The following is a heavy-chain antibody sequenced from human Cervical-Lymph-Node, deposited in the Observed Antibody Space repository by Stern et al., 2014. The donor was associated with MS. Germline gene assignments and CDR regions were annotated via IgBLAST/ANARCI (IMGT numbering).Heavy chain of an antibody. Sequence: VQLLESGPGLVKPSETLSLTCTVSGGSVSSGSYYWSWIRQPPGKGLEWIGDIYYSGSTNYNPSLKSRVTILVDTSKNQFSLKLSSVTAADTAVYFCARVSGKWFDPWGQGTLVTVSS. CDR2: IYYSGST. CDR1: GGSVSSGSYY. CDR3: ARVSGKWFDP. J-gene: IGHJ5*02. V-gene: IGHV4-61*01.